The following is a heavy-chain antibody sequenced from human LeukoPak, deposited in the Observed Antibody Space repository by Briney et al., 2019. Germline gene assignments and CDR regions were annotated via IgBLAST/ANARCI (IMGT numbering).Heavy chain of an antibody. CDR3: ARYYGDYVFDY. V-gene: IGHV3-74*03. D-gene: IGHD4-17*01. CDR1: GFTFRGYW. CDR2: INGDGSSA. Sequence: SGGSLRLSCAGSGFTFRGYWIHWVRQVPGKGLVWVSRINGDGSSATYADSVKGRFTISRDNSKNTLYLQMNSLRAEDTAVYYCARYYGDYVFDYWGQGTLVTVSS. J-gene: IGHJ4*02.